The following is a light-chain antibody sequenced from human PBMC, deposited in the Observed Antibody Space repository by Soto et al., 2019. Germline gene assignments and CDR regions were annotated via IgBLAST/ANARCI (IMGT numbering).Light chain of an antibody. CDR3: QQYNRHSRA. J-gene: IGKJ4*02. CDR2: RAS. CDR1: QNIGTW. Sequence: DIQMTQSPSTLSASVGDSVTITCRASQNIGTWLAWYQQEPGKAPKLLIYRASTLQSGVPSRFSGSGSGTEFTLTISGLQPDDFATYYCQQYNRHSRAFGRGTKVEIK. V-gene: IGKV1-5*03.